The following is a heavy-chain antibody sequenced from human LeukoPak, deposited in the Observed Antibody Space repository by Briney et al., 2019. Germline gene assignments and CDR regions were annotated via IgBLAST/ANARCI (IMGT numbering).Heavy chain of an antibody. CDR3: ATSPTYYDILTGYSPEYYFDY. J-gene: IGHJ4*02. Sequence: SETLSLTCTVSGGSISSFYWSWIRQPPGKGLEWIGLIYYSGTSNYNPSLKSRVTISVDTSKNQFSLKLSSVTAADTAVYYCATSPTYYDILTGYSPEYYFDYWGQGTLVTVSS. CDR1: GGSISSFY. CDR2: IYYSGTS. V-gene: IGHV4-59*12. D-gene: IGHD3-9*01.